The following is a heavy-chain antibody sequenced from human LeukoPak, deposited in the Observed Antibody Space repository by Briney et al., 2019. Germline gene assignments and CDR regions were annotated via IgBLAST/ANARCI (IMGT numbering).Heavy chain of an antibody. Sequence: GGSLSLSCAASGFTFSSYAMHWVRQAPGKGLEWVAVIWYDGGYKYNADSVKGRFTISRDNSKNTLYLQMNSLRSEDTAVYYCAKADRTGSYSYHYMDVWGKGTTVTVSS. V-gene: IGHV3-33*03. CDR1: GFTFSSYA. CDR2: IWYDGGYK. J-gene: IGHJ6*03. CDR3: AKADRTGSYSYHYMDV. D-gene: IGHD1-14*01.